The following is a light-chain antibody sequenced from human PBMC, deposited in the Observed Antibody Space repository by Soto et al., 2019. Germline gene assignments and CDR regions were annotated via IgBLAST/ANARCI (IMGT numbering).Light chain of an antibody. Sequence: DIQMTQSPSTLSASAGDRVPITCRASQSISTWLAWYQQKPGKAPKLLIYKASSLESGVPSRFSGSGSGTEFTLTISSLQPDDIATYYCQQYNSFTWTFGQGTKVDIK. CDR3: QQYNSFTWT. CDR2: KAS. J-gene: IGKJ1*01. V-gene: IGKV1-5*03. CDR1: QSISTW.